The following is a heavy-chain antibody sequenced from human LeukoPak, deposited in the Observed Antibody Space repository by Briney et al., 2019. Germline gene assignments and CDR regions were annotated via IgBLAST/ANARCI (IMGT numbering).Heavy chain of an antibody. Sequence: PSQTLSLTCTVSGGSISSGGYYWSWIRQHPGKGLEWIGYIYYSGSTYYNPSLKSRVTISVDTSKNQFSLKLSSVTAADTAVYYCARMENRAALAVAGSGIWFDSWGQGTLVTVSS. CDR1: GGSISSGGYY. J-gene: IGHJ5*01. D-gene: IGHD6-19*01. CDR2: IYYSGST. CDR3: ARMENRAALAVAGSGIWFDS. V-gene: IGHV4-31*03.